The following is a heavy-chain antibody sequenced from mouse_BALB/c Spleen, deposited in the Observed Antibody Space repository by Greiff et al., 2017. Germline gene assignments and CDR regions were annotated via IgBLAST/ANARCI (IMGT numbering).Heavy chain of an antibody. CDR3: AGDDALDY. CDR2: IDPFNGGT. Sequence: VQLQQSGPELMKPGASVKISCKASGYSFTSYYMHWVKQSHGKSLEWIGYIDPFNGGTSYNQKFKGKATLTVDKSSSTAYMHLSSLTSEDSAVYYCAGDDALDYWGQGTTLTVSS. V-gene: IGHV1S135*01. CDR1: GYSFTSYY. D-gene: IGHD2-12*01. J-gene: IGHJ2*01.